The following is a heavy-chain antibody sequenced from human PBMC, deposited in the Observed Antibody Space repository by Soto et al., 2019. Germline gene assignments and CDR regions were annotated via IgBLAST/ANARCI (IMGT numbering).Heavy chain of an antibody. V-gene: IGHV1-58*01. D-gene: IGHD3-3*01. J-gene: IGHJ4*02. Sequence: QMQLMQSGPEVKKPGTSVKVSCKASGFTLTGADVQWVRQTRGQRLEWIGWIVGGSGSTNYAQQFQGRLAITRDMSTSTVYMALSSLRSEDTAVYYCAADWSNRPFDFWGQGTLVTVSS. CDR3: AADWSNRPFDF. CDR1: GFTLTGAD. CDR2: IVGGSGST.